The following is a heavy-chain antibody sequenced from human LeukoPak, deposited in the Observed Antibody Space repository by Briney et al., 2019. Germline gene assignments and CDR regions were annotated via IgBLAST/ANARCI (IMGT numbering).Heavy chain of an antibody. CDR1: GDSTNTYF. CDR2: INHSGST. CDR3: ARGGLRLRGYYFDY. V-gene: IGHV4-34*01. Sequence: SETLSLTCTISGDSTNTYFWSWIRQPPGKGLEWIGEINHSGSTNYNPSLKSRVTISVDTSKNQFSLKLSSVTAADTAVYYCARGGLRLRGYYFDYWGQGTLVTVSS. D-gene: IGHD5-12*01. J-gene: IGHJ4*02.